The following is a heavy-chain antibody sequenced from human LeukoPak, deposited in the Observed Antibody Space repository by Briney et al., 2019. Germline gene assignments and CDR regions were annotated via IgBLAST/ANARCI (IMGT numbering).Heavy chain of an antibody. CDR2: ISTDNGDT. CDR3: ATHELGYYSSTSCPFDY. Sequence: GASVKVSCKSSGYTFTTYGITWVRQAPGQGLEWMGWISTDNGDTNYAQKLQGRVTMTTDTSTSTAYMELRSLRSDDTAVYYCATHELGYYSSTSCPFDYWGQGTLVTVSS. V-gene: IGHV1-18*01. D-gene: IGHD2-2*01. J-gene: IGHJ4*02. CDR1: GYTFTTYG.